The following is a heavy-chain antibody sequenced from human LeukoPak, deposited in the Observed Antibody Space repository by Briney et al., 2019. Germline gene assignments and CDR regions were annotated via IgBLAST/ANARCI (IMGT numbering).Heavy chain of an antibody. V-gene: IGHV1-46*01. CDR3: ARDYGGNSGWFDP. Sequence: GASVKVSCKASGYTFTSYCMHWVRQAPGQGLEWMGIINPSGGSTSYAQKFQGRVTLTRSTSISTAYMELRSLTSEDTAVYYCARDYGGNSGWFDPWGQGTLVTVSS. CDR2: INPSGGST. D-gene: IGHD4-23*01. J-gene: IGHJ5*02. CDR1: GYTFTSYC.